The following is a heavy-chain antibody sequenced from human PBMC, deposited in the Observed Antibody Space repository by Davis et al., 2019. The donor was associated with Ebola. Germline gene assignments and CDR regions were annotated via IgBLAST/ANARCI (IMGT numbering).Heavy chain of an antibody. J-gene: IGHJ6*02. D-gene: IGHD6-19*01. CDR3: ARDGGWNGMDV. Sequence: GGSLRLSCAASGFTFSSYAMHWVRQAPGKGLEWVAVISYDGSNKYYADSVKGRFTISRDNSKNTLYLQMNSLRAEDTAVYYCARDGGWNGMDVWGQGTTVTVSS. V-gene: IGHV3-30-3*01. CDR1: GFTFSSYA. CDR2: ISYDGSNK.